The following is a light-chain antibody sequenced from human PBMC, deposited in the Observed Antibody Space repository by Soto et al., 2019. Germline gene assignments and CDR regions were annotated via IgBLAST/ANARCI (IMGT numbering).Light chain of an antibody. Sequence: DIQMTQSPSTLSASVGDRVTITCRASQSISRWLARYQQKPGKAPKLLVYDDSTLESGARSRFSGSGSGIEVTLTISSLQPDDFETCCCQQYNSYGYTFGQGTKLEIK. J-gene: IGKJ2*01. V-gene: IGKV1-5*01. CDR3: QQYNSYGYT. CDR1: QSISRW. CDR2: DDS.